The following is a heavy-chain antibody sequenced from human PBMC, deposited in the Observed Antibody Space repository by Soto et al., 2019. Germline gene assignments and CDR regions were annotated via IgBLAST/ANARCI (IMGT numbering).Heavy chain of an antibody. CDR2: ISYDGSNK. CDR3: ARDPYSSGWYYFDY. V-gene: IGHV3-30-3*01. Sequence: QSVGSLRLSCAASGFTFSSYAMHWVRQAPGKGLEWVAVISYDGSNKYYADSVKGRFTISRDNSKNTLYLQMNSLRAEDTAVYYCARDPYSSGWYYFDYWGQGTLVTVSS. D-gene: IGHD6-19*01. J-gene: IGHJ4*02. CDR1: GFTFSSYA.